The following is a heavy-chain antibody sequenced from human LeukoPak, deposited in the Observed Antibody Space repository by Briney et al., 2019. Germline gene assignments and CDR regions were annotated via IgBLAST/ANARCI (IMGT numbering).Heavy chain of an antibody. V-gene: IGHV3-23*01. Sequence: GGSLRLSCTGSGFIFSRYAVSWVRQAPGKGLEWVSAISGSGGSTYYADSVKGRFTISRDNSKNTLYLQMNSLRAEDTAVYYCAKQIAVAGTGDYFDYWGQGTLVTVSS. J-gene: IGHJ4*02. CDR3: AKQIAVAGTGDYFDY. D-gene: IGHD6-19*01. CDR2: ISGSGGST. CDR1: GFIFSRYA.